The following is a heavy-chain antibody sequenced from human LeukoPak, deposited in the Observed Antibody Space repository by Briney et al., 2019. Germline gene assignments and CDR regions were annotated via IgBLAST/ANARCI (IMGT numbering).Heavy chain of an antibody. CDR2: ISWNSGSI. D-gene: IGHD6-19*01. CDR1: GFTFDDYA. V-gene: IGHV3-9*03. CDR3: AKGGGKWLVYHYFDY. J-gene: IGHJ4*02. Sequence: PGGSLRLSCAASGFTFDDYAMHWVRQAPGKGLEWVSGISWNSGSIGYADSVKGRFTISRDNAKNSLYLQMNSLRAEDMALYYCAKGGGKWLVYHYFDYWGQGTLVTVSS.